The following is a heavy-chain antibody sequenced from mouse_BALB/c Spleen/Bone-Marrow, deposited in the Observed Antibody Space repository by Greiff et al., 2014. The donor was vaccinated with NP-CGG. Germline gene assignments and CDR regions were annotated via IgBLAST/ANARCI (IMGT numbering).Heavy chain of an antibody. CDR1: GFSLTSYD. V-gene: IGHV2-9-2*01. CDR3: VRPFAY. CDR2: IWTGGGT. Sequence: VQRVESGPGLVAPSQSLSITCTVSGFSLTSYDISWIRQPPGKGLEWLGVIWTGGGTNYNSAFMSRLSISKDNSKSQVFLKMNSLQTDDTAIYYCVRPFAYWGQGTLVTVSA. J-gene: IGHJ3*01.